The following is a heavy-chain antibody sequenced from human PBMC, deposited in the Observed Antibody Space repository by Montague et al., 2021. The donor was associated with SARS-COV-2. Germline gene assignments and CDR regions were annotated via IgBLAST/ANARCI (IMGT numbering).Heavy chain of an antibody. V-gene: IGHV4-31*03. CDR2: IYYSGST. CDR1: GGSISSGGYY. Sequence: TLSLTCTVSGGSISSGGYYWSWIRQHPGKGLEWIGYIYYSGSTYYNPSLKSRVTTSVDTSKNQFSLKLSSVTAADTAVYYCARVEFDGGYDSVPLDVWGRGTTVTVSS. CDR3: ARVEFDGGYDSVPLDV. D-gene: IGHD5-12*01. J-gene: IGHJ6*02.